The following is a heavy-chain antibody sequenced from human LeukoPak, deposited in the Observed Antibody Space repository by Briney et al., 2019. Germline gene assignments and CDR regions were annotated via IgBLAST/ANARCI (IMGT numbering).Heavy chain of an antibody. D-gene: IGHD1-26*01. CDR2: INPNSGGT. Sequence: ASVKASCKASGYTFTGYYMHWVRQAPGQGLEWMGWINPNSGGTNYAQKFQGRVTMTRDTSISTAYMELSRLRSDDTAVYYCARASGSYPQFDYWGQGTLVTVSS. CDR1: GYTFTGYY. V-gene: IGHV1-2*02. J-gene: IGHJ4*02. CDR3: ARASGSYPQFDY.